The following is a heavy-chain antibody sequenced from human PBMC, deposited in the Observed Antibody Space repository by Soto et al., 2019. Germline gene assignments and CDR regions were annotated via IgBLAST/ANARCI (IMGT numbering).Heavy chain of an antibody. Sequence: QVQLVQSGAEVKKPGASVKVSCKASGYSFTSYAMHWVRQAPGQRLEWMGWINAGNGNTKYSQKFQGRVTITRDTSASTAYMELSSLRSEDTAVYYCARDVDGYFPDYWGQGTLVTVSS. CDR1: GYSFTSYA. J-gene: IGHJ4*02. D-gene: IGHD3-22*01. CDR3: ARDVDGYFPDY. V-gene: IGHV1-3*01. CDR2: INAGNGNT.